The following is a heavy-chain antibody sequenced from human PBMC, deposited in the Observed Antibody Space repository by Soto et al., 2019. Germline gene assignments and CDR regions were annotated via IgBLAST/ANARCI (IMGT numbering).Heavy chain of an antibody. CDR3: ARGRAMGSPSPSDS. CDR2: INHSGST. CDR1: GGSFSGYY. V-gene: IGHV4-34*01. D-gene: IGHD6-6*01. Sequence: QVQLPQWGAGLLKPSETLSLTCAVYGGSFSGYYWSWIRQPPGKGLEWIGEINHSGSTNYNPSLKSRVTLSVDTSKNQFSLKLSSVTAADTAVYYCARGRAMGSPSPSDSWGQGTLVTVSS. J-gene: IGHJ5*01.